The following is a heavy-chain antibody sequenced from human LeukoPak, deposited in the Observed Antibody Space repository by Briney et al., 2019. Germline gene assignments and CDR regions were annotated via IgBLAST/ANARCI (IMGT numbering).Heavy chain of an antibody. Sequence: GGSLRLSCAASGFTFSDYYMSWIRQAPGKGLEWVSYISSSGSTIYYADSVKGRFTISRDNAKNSLYLQVNGLRAEATAVYYCARAAWGYNWNYFDPWGQGTLVTVSS. J-gene: IGHJ5*02. V-gene: IGHV3-11*04. CDR2: ISSSGSTI. CDR1: GFTFSDYY. D-gene: IGHD1-7*01. CDR3: ARAAWGYNWNYFDP.